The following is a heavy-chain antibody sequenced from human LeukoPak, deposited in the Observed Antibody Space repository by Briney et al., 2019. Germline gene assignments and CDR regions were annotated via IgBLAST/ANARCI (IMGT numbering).Heavy chain of an antibody. CDR3: ARDRLPSGEDYYYYGMDV. D-gene: IGHD3-10*01. V-gene: IGHV3-74*01. CDR1: GFTFSSYW. Sequence: GGSLRLSCAASGFTFSSYWMHWVRQAPGKGLVWVSRINSDGSSTSYADSVKGRFTISRDNAKNTLYPQMNSLRAEDTAVYYCARDRLPSGEDYYYYGMDVWGQGTTVTVSS. CDR2: INSDGSST. J-gene: IGHJ6*02.